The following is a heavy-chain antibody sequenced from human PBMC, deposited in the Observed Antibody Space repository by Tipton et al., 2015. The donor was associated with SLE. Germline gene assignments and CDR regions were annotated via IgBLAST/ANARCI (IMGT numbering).Heavy chain of an antibody. CDR3: ARGPCSGDKCPGYFDH. CDR2: ISGSGFNI. J-gene: IGHJ4*03. CDR1: GFTLRDYE. Sequence: SLRLSCTVSGFTLRDYEINWVRQAPGEGLEWTSFISGSGFNIYYADSVKGRFTISKDNAKNAVYRQMNTLRAEDTATYYCARGPCSGDKCPGYFDHWGLGTLVTVSS. D-gene: IGHD2-21*01. V-gene: IGHV3-48*03.